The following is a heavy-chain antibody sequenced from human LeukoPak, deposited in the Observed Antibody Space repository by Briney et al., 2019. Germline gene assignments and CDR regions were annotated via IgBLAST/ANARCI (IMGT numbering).Heavy chain of an antibody. Sequence: PSETLSLTCTVSGGSISSSSYYWGWIRQPPGKGLEWIGSIYYSGSTYYNPSLKSRVTISVDTSKNQFTLKLSSVTAADTAVYYCASLSAEFDYWGQGTLVTVSS. CDR3: ASLSAEFDY. V-gene: IGHV4-39*06. CDR1: GGSISSSSYY. CDR2: IYYSGST. J-gene: IGHJ4*02. D-gene: IGHD6-25*01.